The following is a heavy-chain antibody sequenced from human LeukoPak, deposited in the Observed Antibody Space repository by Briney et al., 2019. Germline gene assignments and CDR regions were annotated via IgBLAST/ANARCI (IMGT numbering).Heavy chain of an antibody. Sequence: SETLSLTCAVCGGSFSGYYWSWIRQPPGKGLEWIGEINHSGSTNYKPSLKSRVTISVDTSKNQFSLKLSSVTAADTAVYYCARQKRYCSGGSCLPYFDYWGQGTLVTVSS. CDR2: INHSGST. D-gene: IGHD2-15*01. CDR1: GGSFSGYY. J-gene: IGHJ4*02. V-gene: IGHV4-34*01. CDR3: ARQKRYCSGGSCLPYFDY.